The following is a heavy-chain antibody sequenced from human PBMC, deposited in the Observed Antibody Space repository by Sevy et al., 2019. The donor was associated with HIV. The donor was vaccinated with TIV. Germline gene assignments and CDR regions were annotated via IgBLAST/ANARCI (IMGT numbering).Heavy chain of an antibody. V-gene: IGHV3-23*01. CDR2: IGGDGDIT. D-gene: IGHD2-2*01. J-gene: IGHJ4*02. CDR3: AELFSFSPRSIPAGVLGY. Sequence: GGSLRLSCAASGFTFSNYGMNWVRQAPGVGLEWVATIGGDGDITHYADSVKGRFTISRDNFKNTLHLQLNNLRGDDPGLFFCAELFSFSPRSIPAGVLGYWGRGTPGTVSS. CDR1: GFTFSNYG.